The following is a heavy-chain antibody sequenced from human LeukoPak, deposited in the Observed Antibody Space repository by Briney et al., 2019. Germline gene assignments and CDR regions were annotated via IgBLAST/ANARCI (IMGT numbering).Heavy chain of an antibody. CDR3: ATLVGGYCSTTSCHENWFDP. CDR1: GGSISSSNYY. J-gene: IGHJ5*02. V-gene: IGHV4-39*01. Sequence: SETLSLTCTVSGGSISSSNYYWVWIRQPPGKGLEWIGNTYYSGSTYYNPSLKSRVTISVDTSKNQFSLKLSSVTAADTAVYYCATLVGGYCSTTSCHENWFDPWGQGTPVTVSS. CDR2: TYYSGST. D-gene: IGHD2-2*01.